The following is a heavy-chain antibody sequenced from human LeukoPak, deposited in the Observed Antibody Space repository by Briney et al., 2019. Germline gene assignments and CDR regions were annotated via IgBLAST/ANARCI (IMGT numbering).Heavy chain of an antibody. D-gene: IGHD3-16*01. CDR1: GYTFTSYD. CDR3: VRSWGEWDLILDNY. J-gene: IGHJ4*02. CDR2: MKPNSGNT. V-gene: IGHV1-8*01. Sequence: GGSVKVSCKTSGYTFTSYDINWVRQATGRGLEWMGWMKPNSGNTFYAQKFQGRVTMTRNTSITTAYMELSGLRFEDTAVYYCVRSWGEWDLILDNYWGQGTLLTVSS.